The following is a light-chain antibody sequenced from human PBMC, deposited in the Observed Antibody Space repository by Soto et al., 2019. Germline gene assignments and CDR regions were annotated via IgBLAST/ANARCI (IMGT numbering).Light chain of an antibody. Sequence: QSVLTQPPSASGTPGQRVTISCSGSSSNIGSNYVYWYQQLPGTAPKLLIYSNNQRPSGVPDRFSGSKSGTSASLAISGLQSEDEADDYCAAWDDSLNGVVFGGGTKLTVL. CDR2: SNN. J-gene: IGLJ2*01. V-gene: IGLV1-44*01. CDR3: AAWDDSLNGVV. CDR1: SSNIGSNY.